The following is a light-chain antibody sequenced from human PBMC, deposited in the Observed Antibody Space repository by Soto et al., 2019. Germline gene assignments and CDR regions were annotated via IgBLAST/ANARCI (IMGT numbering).Light chain of an antibody. J-gene: IGKJ1*01. Sequence: EIVLTQSPGTLSLSPGERATLSCRASQSVGSNYLAWYQQRPGQPPNLLIFGASHRAPDIPDRFSGSGSGTEFALTISRLEPEDFAVYICQHYVYPQWTFGPGTKVDIK. CDR2: GAS. V-gene: IGKV3-20*01. CDR1: QSVGSNY. CDR3: QHYVYPQWT.